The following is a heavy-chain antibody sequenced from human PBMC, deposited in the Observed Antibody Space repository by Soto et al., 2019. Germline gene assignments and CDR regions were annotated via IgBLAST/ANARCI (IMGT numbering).Heavy chain of an antibody. CDR3: ARDQEPAAIRYYYGMDV. J-gene: IGHJ6*02. CDR2: INPNSGGT. V-gene: IGHV1-2*04. D-gene: IGHD2-2*01. CDR1: GYTFTGYY. Sequence: ASVKVSCKASGYTFTGYYVHWVRQAPGQGLEWMGWINPNSGGTNYAQKFQGWVTMTRDTSISTAYMELSRLRSDDTAVYYCARDQEPAAIRYYYGMDVWGQGTTVTVSS.